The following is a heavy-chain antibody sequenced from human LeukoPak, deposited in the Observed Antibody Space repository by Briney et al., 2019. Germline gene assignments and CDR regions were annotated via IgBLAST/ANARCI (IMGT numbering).Heavy chain of an antibody. D-gene: IGHD6-13*01. J-gene: IGHJ4*02. CDR2: ICTSGST. Sequence: SETLSLTCTVSGGSISSYYWSWIRQPAGKGLEWIGRICTSGSTNYNPSLKSRVTMSVDTSKNQFSLKLSSVTAADTAVYYCARESAGAIAAAGTEFDYWGQGTLVTVSS. CDR3: ARESAGAIAAAGTEFDY. V-gene: IGHV4-4*07. CDR1: GGSISSYY.